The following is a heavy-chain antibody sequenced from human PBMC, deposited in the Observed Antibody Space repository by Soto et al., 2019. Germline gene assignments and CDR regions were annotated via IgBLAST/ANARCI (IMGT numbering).Heavy chain of an antibody. V-gene: IGHV1-8*01. CDR1: GYTFTSYD. J-gene: IGHJ3*02. D-gene: IGHD3-3*01. Sequence: QVQLVQSGAEVKKPGASVKVSCKASGYTFTSYDINWVRQATGQGLEWMGWMNPNSGNTGYAQKFQGRVTMTRSTSISTAYMELSSLRSEDTAVYYCARGGITIFGVVIGAFDIWGQGTMVTVSS. CDR3: ARGGITIFGVVIGAFDI. CDR2: MNPNSGNT.